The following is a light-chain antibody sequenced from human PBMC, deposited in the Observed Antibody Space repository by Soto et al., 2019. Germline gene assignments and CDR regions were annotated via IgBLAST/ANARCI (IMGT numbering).Light chain of an antibody. V-gene: IGKV3-11*01. CDR2: DAS. J-gene: IGKJ2*01. Sequence: EIVLTQSPATLSLSPGDRATLSCRASQTVNSYLAWYQQKPGQAPRLLIYDASNRATGIPARFSASGSGTDLTLTISSLEPEDFAVYYCQQRDNWPPFTFGQGTKLEIK. CDR1: QTVNSY. CDR3: QQRDNWPPFT.